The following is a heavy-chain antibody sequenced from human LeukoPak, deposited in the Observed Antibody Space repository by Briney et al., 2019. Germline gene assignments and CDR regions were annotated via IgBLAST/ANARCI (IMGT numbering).Heavy chain of an antibody. D-gene: IGHD5-12*01. V-gene: IGHV4-34*01. Sequence: SETLSLTCAVYGGSFSGYYWSWIRQPPGKGLEWIGYIYYSGSTYYNPSLKSRVTISVDTSKNQFSLKLSSVTAADTAVYYCARALVATHYYYYGMDVWGQGTTVTVSS. CDR1: GGSFSGYY. CDR3: ARALVATHYYYYGMDV. J-gene: IGHJ6*02. CDR2: IYYSGST.